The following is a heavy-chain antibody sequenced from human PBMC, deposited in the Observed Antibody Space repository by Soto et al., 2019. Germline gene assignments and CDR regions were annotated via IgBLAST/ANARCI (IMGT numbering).Heavy chain of an antibody. CDR1: GGSISSYY. D-gene: IGHD6-13*01. V-gene: IGHV4-59*01. Sequence: PSETLSLTCTVSGGSISSYYWSWIRQPPGKGLEWIGYIYYSGSTNYNPSLKSRVTISVDTSKNQFSLKLSSVTAADTAVYYCATHGDSSSWCHVGSYYYYYYMDVWGKGTTVTVSS. CDR2: IYYSGST. J-gene: IGHJ6*03. CDR3: ATHGDSSSWCHVGSYYYYYYMDV.